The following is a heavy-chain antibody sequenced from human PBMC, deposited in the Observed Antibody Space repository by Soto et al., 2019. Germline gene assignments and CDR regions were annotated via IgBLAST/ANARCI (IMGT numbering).Heavy chain of an antibody. Sequence: QVRLQQWGAGLLKPSETLSLTCAVYGGSFSGYYWTWIRPPPGKGLEWMGEIIHSGSTNSNPSLKSRGTISVDTSKHQYSLPLSAVTDAVTDVYYCARGPRALTAWCQGAMFTVPS. V-gene: IGHV4-34*01. D-gene: IGHD6-25*01. CDR2: IIHSGST. CDR3: ARGPRALTA. J-gene: IGHJ4*02. CDR1: GGSFSGYY.